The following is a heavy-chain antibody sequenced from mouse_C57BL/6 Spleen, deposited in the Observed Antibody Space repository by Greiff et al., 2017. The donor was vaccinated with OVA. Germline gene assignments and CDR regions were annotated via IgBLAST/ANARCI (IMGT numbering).Heavy chain of an antibody. CDR2: ISSGGDYI. Sequence: EVKLVESGEGLVKPGGSLKLSCAASGFTFSSYAMSWVRQTPEKRLEWVAYISSGGDYIYYADTVKGRFTISRDNARNTLYLQMSSLKSEDTAMYYCTRVVWGNYAMDYWGQGTSVTVSS. CDR3: TRVVWGNYAMDY. V-gene: IGHV5-9-1*02. J-gene: IGHJ4*01. CDR1: GFTFSSYA.